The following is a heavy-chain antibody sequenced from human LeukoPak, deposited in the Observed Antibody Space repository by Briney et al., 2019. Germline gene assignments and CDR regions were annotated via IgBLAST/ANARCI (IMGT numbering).Heavy chain of an antibody. CDR3: AREISGYCSTTWCYHPDY. V-gene: IGHV1-2*02. CDR2: INPSSGGT. J-gene: IGHJ4*02. Sequence: ASVKVSCKASGYTFTGYYMHWVRQAPRQGLELMGWINPSSGGTNYAQNFQGRVTMTRDTTNSKAYMELSRLGSDDTAVYYCAREISGYCSTTWCYHPDYWGQGTLVTVSS. D-gene: IGHD2-2*01. CDR1: GYTFTGYY.